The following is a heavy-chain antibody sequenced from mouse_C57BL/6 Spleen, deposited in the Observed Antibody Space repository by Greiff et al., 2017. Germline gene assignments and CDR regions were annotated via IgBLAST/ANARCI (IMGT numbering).Heavy chain of an antibody. Sequence: QLQQPGAELVRPGSSVQLSCKASGYTFTSYWMHWVKQRPIQGLEWIGNIDPSDSETHYNQKFKDKATLTVDKSSRTAYMQLSSLTSEDSAVYYCARGGSSGSFAYWGQGTLVTVSA. V-gene: IGHV1-52*01. CDR1: GYTFTSYW. CDR3: ARGGSSGSFAY. CDR2: IDPSDSET. D-gene: IGHD3-2*02. J-gene: IGHJ3*01.